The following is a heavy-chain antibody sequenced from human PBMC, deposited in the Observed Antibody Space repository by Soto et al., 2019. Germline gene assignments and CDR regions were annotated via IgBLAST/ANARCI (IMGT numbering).Heavy chain of an antibody. V-gene: IGHV1-69*12. J-gene: IGHJ5*02. CDR3: ARDGAPRNAFWRGPLGGGWFDP. CDR1: GGTFGNSA. Sequence: QVHLVQSGAEVKKPGSSVNVSCKTSGGTFGNSAVTWVRQAPGQGLEWMGGIVPMFGTANYAQKFQGRLTRTADESTNTAYRELTSLTSEDTAGYYGARDGAPRNAFWRGPLGGGWFDPWGQGTLVTVSS. CDR2: IVPMFGTA. D-gene: IGHD3-3*01.